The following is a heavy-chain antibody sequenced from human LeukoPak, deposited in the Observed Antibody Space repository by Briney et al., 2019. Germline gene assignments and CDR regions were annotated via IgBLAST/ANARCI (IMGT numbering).Heavy chain of an antibody. J-gene: IGHJ4*02. CDR2: INHSGST. CDR1: GGSFSGYY. CDR3: ARAGPGGVWGSYRYPDY. D-gene: IGHD3-16*02. Sequence: SEPLSLTFAVYGGSFSGYYWSWIRQPPGKGLEWIGEINHSGSTNYNPSLKSRVTISVDTSKNQFSLKLSSVTAADTAVYYCARAGPGGVWGSYRYPDYWGQGTLVTVSS. V-gene: IGHV4-34*01.